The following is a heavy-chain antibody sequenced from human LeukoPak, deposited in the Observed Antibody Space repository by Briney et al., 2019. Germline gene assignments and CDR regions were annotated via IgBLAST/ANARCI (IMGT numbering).Heavy chain of an antibody. J-gene: IGHJ4*02. CDR1: GYTSTGYY. CDR3: ARDYDFWSGYSLYYFDY. CDR2: INPNSGGT. D-gene: IGHD3-3*01. Sequence: ASVKVSCKASGYTSTGYYMHWVRQAPGQGLEWMGWINPNSGGTNYAQKFQGRVTMTRDTSISTAYMELSRLRSDDTAVYYCARDYDFWSGYSLYYFDYWGQGTLVTVSS. V-gene: IGHV1-2*02.